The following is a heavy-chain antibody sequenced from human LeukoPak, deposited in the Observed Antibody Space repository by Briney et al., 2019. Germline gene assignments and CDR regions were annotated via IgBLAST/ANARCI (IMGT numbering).Heavy chain of an antibody. CDR1: GFTFSSYW. J-gene: IGHJ4*02. V-gene: IGHV3-7*01. CDR3: AREAYDILGGIDY. Sequence: GGSLRLSCAASGFTFSSYWMSWVRQAPGKGLEWVANIKQDGSEKYYVDSVKGRFTISRDNAKNSLYLQMNSLRAEDTAVYYCAREAYDILGGIDYWGQGTLVTVSS. D-gene: IGHD3-9*01. CDR2: IKQDGSEK.